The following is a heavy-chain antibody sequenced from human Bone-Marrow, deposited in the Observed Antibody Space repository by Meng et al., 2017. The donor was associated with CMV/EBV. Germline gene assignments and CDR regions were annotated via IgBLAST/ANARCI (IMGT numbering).Heavy chain of an antibody. CDR3: AKTLYGGNSGYYIDY. D-gene: IGHD4-23*01. V-gene: IGHV3-30*02. CDR2: IRSDGTNK. CDR1: GFIFSTYG. J-gene: IGHJ4*02. Sequence: GESLKISCAASGFIFSTYGMHWVRQAPGKGLEWVAFIRSDGTNKYYADSVKGRFTISRDTSKNTLYLQMNSLRAEDTAVYLCAKTLYGGNSGYYIDYWGQGTLVTVSS.